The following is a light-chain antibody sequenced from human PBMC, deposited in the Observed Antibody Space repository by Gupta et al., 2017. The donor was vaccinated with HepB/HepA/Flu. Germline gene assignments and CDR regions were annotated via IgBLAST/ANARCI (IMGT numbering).Light chain of an antibody. CDR2: DVS. CDR1: SSDVGGYNY. Sequence: SSDVGGYNYVSWYQQHPGKAPKLMIYDVSNRPSGVSNRFSGSKSGNTASLTISGLQAEDEADYYYSSYTSSSTLVFGGGTKLTVL. CDR3: SSYTSSSTLV. V-gene: IGLV2-14*03. J-gene: IGLJ2*01.